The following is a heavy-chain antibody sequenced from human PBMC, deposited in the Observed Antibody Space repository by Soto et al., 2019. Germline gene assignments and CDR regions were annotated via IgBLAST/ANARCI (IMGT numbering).Heavy chain of an antibody. CDR3: VGRQYYFDY. D-gene: IGHD3-10*01. CDR2: ISYDGSNK. CDR1: GFPFTAYG. Sequence: QVQLVESGGGVVQPGRSLRLSCAASGFPFTAYGMHWVREGPDKGLEWVAVISYDGSNKFYADSVKGRFTISRDNSKNTLYLQMNSLRPEDTSLYYCVGRQYYFDYRGQGTLVTVSS. V-gene: IGHV3-30*03. J-gene: IGHJ4*02.